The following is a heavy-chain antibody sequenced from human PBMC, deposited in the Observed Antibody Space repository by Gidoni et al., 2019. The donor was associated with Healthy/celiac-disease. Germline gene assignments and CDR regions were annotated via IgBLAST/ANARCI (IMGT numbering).Heavy chain of an antibody. V-gene: IGHV3-21*01. Sequence: EVQLVESGGGLVKPGGSLRLSCAASGFTFSSYSMNWVRQAPGKGLECVSSISSSSSYIYYADSVKGRFTISRDNAKNSLYLQMNSLRAEDTAVYYCARAVAVTFDYWGQGTLVTVSS. CDR2: ISSSSSYI. J-gene: IGHJ4*02. CDR3: ARAVAVTFDY. D-gene: IGHD6-19*01. CDR1: GFTFSSYS.